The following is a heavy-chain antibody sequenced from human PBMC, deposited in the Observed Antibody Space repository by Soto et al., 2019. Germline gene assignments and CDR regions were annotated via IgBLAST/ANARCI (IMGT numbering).Heavy chain of an antibody. V-gene: IGHV3-74*03. CDR2: ISGDGTSV. J-gene: IGHJ2*01. Sequence: VESGGGLVHPGTSLRLSCSASGFTFSNFWMHWARQVPGKGLVWVARISGDGTSVTYADSMKGRATIPRDNVRSTVYLQLRGLRSEDTVIFHCLRDFVSYVDLWGRGTQVTVSS. CDR3: LRDFVSYVDL. D-gene: IGHD2-2*01. CDR1: GFTFSNFW.